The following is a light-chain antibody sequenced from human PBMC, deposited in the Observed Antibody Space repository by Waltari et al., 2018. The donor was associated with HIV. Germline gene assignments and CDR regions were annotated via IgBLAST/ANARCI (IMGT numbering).Light chain of an antibody. CDR1: SLRNYY. J-gene: IGLJ3*02. CDR3: ASRDNNGQRVL. CDR2: DKN. V-gene: IGLV3-19*01. Sequence: SSELTQDPIVSVTLGQTVTITCQGDSLRNYYASWHQLKPGQAPILVIYDKNTRPSGIPDRFSGSTSGNTASLTITGSQAEDEADYFCASRDNNGQRVLFGGGTKLTVL.